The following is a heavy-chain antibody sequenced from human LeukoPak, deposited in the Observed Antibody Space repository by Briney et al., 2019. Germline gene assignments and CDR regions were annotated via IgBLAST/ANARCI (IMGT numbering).Heavy chain of an antibody. V-gene: IGHV3-21*01. CDR2: ISSSSSYI. CDR3: ASALGYSYGYLDY. CDR1: GFTFSSYS. Sequence: GGSLRLSCAASGFTFSSYSVNWARQAPGKGLEWVSSISSSSSYIYYADSVKGRFTISRDNAKNSLYLQMNSLRAEDTAVYYCASALGYSYGYLDYWGQGTLVTVSS. J-gene: IGHJ4*02. D-gene: IGHD5-18*01.